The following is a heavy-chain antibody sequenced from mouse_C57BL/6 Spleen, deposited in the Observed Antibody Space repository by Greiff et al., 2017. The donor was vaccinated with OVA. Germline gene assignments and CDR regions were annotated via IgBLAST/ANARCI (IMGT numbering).Heavy chain of an antibody. V-gene: IGHV5-17*01. Sequence: EVKLVESGGGLVKPGGSLKLSCAASGFTFSDYGMHWVRQAPEKGLEWVAYLSSGSSTIYYADTVKGRFTISRDNAKNTLFLQMTSRRSEDTAMYYCAREAYYSKAWFAYWGQGTLVTVSA. J-gene: IGHJ3*01. CDR3: AREAYYSKAWFAY. CDR1: GFTFSDYG. CDR2: LSSGSSTI. D-gene: IGHD2-5*01.